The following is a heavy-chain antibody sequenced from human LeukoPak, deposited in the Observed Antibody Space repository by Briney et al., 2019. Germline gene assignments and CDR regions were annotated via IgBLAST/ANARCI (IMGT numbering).Heavy chain of an antibody. Sequence: PGGSLRPSCAASGFTFSSYAMHWVRQAPGKGLEWVAVISYDGSNKYYADSVKGRFTISRDNSKNTLYLQMNSLRAEDTAVYYCARDAPHDYWGQGTLVTVSS. V-gene: IGHV3-30-3*01. CDR1: GFTFSSYA. CDR3: ARDAPHDY. J-gene: IGHJ4*02. CDR2: ISYDGSNK.